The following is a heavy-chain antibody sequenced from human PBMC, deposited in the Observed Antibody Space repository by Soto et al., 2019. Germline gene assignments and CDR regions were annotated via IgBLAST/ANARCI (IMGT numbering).Heavy chain of an antibody. D-gene: IGHD3-3*01. CDR3: ARSGYYGDFDY. V-gene: IGHV4-59*01. J-gene: IGHJ4*02. Sequence: SETLSLTCTVSGRSISSYYWSWIRQPPGKGLEWIGYIYYSGSTNYNPSLKSRVTISVDTSKNQFSLKLSSVTAADTAVYYCARSGYYGDFDYWGQGTLVTVSS. CDR1: GRSISSYY. CDR2: IYYSGST.